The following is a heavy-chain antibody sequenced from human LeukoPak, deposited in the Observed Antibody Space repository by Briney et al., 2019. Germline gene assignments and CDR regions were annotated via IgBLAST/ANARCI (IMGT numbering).Heavy chain of an antibody. Sequence: GGSLRLSCAASGFIFNSYVMHWVRQAPGKGLEWVAVISYDGSDKYYIDSVKDRFTISRDNSKNTLYLQMNSLRAEDTALYYCAKGLKTAVGPYMGYHYYMDVWGKGTTVTVSS. CDR3: AKGLKTAVGPYMGYHYYMDV. CDR1: GFIFNSYV. CDR2: ISYDGSDK. D-gene: IGHD5-18*01. J-gene: IGHJ6*03. V-gene: IGHV3-30*18.